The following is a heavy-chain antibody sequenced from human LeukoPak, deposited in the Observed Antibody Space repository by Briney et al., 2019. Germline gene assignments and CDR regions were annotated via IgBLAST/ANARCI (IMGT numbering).Heavy chain of an antibody. J-gene: IGHJ5*02. Sequence: KPSETLSLTCAVYGGSFSGYYWSWIRQPPGKGLEWIGEINHSGSTNYNPSLKSRVTISVDTSKNQFSLKLSSVTAADTAVYCCASGSSTSENWFDPWGQGTLVTVSS. V-gene: IGHV4-34*01. D-gene: IGHD2-2*01. CDR1: GGSFSGYY. CDR3: ASGSSTSENWFDP. CDR2: INHSGST.